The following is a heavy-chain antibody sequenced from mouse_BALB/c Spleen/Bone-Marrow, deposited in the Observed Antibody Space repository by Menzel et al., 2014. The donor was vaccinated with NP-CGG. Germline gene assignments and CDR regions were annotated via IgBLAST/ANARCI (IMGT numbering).Heavy chain of an antibody. D-gene: IGHD2-13*01. Sequence: DVQLQESGGGLVKPGGSLKLSCAASGFTFSDYYMFWVRQTPEKRLEWVATISDGVSYAYYPDSVKGRFTISRDNARNNLYLQMSSLKSEDTAMYYCARAPPYDFCAMDYWGQGTSVTVSS. J-gene: IGHJ4*01. V-gene: IGHV5-4*02. CDR1: GFTFSDYY. CDR2: ISDGVSYA. CDR3: ARAPPYDFCAMDY.